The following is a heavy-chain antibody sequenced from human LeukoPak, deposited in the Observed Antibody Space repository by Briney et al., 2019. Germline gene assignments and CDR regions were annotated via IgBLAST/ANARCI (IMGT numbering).Heavy chain of an antibody. Sequence: SETLSLTCTFSGGSISRSDFYWGWIRQPPGKGLEWIGVMYYSGTTYYNPSLKSRVTTSVDTSKNQFSLKLSSVTAADTAVYYCARGQFPYGGKAWDYWGQGTLVTVSS. CDR1: GGSISRSDFY. D-gene: IGHD4-23*01. J-gene: IGHJ4*02. CDR2: MYYSGTT. CDR3: ARGQFPYGGKAWDY. V-gene: IGHV4-39*07.